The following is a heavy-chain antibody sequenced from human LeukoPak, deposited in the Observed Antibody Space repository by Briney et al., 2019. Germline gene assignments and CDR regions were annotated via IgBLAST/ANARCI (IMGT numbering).Heavy chain of an antibody. D-gene: IGHD2-15*01. CDR3: AGGPYCSGGSCYSYNWFDP. V-gene: IGHV3-66*01. Sequence: ETLSLTCTVSGGSISSSSYYWGWIRQAPGKGLEWVSFVSSGGNTDYADSVKGRFIVSRDVSKNTLNLQMNNLRVEDTAVYYCAGGPYCSGGSCYSYNWFDPWGQGTLVIVSS. CDR1: GGSISSSSYY. CDR2: VSSGGNT. J-gene: IGHJ5*02.